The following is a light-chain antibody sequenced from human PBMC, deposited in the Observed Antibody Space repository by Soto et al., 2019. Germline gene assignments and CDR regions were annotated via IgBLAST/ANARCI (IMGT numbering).Light chain of an antibody. Sequence: DIQMTQSPSSLSASVGDRVTITCRASQSISSYLNWYQQKPGKAPKLLIYAASSLQSGVPSRFSGXGXGXDFTLTISSLXXXXXAXYXCXQSYSTPQYTFGQGTKLEIK. V-gene: IGKV1-39*01. J-gene: IGKJ2*01. CDR1: QSISSY. CDR2: AAS. CDR3: XQSYSTPQYT.